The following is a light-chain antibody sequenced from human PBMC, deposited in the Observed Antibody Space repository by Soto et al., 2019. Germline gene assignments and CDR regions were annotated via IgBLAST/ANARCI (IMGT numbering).Light chain of an antibody. CDR3: TSYSRSDNIVV. CDR2: EVE. J-gene: IGLJ3*02. V-gene: IGLV2-14*03. CDR1: SSDIGDYNY. Sequence: QSALTQPASVSASPGQSITISCTGTSSDIGDYNYVSWYQQRPGEAPKLMLYEVENRPSGISYRFSGSKSGNTASLTISGRLNDEEEDYYCTSYSRSDNIVVFGGGTKVTVL.